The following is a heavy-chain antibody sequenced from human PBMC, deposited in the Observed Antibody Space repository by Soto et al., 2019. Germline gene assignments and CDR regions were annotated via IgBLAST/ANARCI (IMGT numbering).Heavy chain of an antibody. Sequence: RKISCKGSGYSFTNNWIGWVRQMPGKGLEWMGIIYPGDSDTRYSPSFQGQVTISADKSISTAYLQWSSLKASDTAMYYCARRSNSQYAMDVWGQGTTVTVSS. V-gene: IGHV5-51*01. CDR1: GYSFTNNW. J-gene: IGHJ6*02. D-gene: IGHD4-4*01. CDR2: IYPGDSDT. CDR3: ARRSNSQYAMDV.